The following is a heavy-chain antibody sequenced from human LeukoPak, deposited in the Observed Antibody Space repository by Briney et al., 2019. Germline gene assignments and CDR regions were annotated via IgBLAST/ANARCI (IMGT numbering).Heavy chain of an antibody. V-gene: IGHV3-23*01. CDR1: GFTFSSYA. D-gene: IGHD3-10*01. CDR3: ATSRLGELWSFDY. J-gene: IGHJ4*02. CDR2: ISGSGGST. Sequence: PGGSLRLSCAASGFTFSSYAMSWVRQAPGKGLEWVSAISGSGGSTYYADSVKGRFTISRDNSKNTLYLQMNSLRAEDTAVYYCATSRLGELWSFDYWGQGTLVTVSS.